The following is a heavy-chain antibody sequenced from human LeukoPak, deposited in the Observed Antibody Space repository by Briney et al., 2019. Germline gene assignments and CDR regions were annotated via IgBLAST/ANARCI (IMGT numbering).Heavy chain of an antibody. CDR3: ARDDYCGGDCYSSYYFDY. V-gene: IGHV3-48*02. J-gene: IGHJ4*02. CDR1: GFTFSSYS. Sequence: GGSLRLSCAASGFTFSSYSMNWVRQAPGKGLEWVSYISSSSSTIYYADSVKGRFTISRDNAKNSLYLQMNSLRDEDTAVYYCARDDYCGGDCYSSYYFDYWGQGTLVTVSS. D-gene: IGHD2-21*02. CDR2: ISSSSSTI.